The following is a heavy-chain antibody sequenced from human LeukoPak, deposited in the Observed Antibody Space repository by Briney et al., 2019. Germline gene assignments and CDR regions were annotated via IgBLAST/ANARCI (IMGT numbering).Heavy chain of an antibody. CDR2: ISGSGGTI. CDR3: ARDEIRSGAFDI. CDR1: GFTFSSFE. Sequence: GGSLRLSCAASGFTFSSFEMNWVRQAPGKGLEWVSYISGSGGTIYYGESVKGRFTISRDNAKNSMYLQMNSLRAEDTAIYYSARDEIRSGAFDIWGQGTMVTVSS. V-gene: IGHV3-48*03. J-gene: IGHJ3*02. D-gene: IGHD3-10*01.